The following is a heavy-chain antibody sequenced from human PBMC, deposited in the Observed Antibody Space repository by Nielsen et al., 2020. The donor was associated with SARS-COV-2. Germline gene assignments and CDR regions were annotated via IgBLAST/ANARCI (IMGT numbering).Heavy chain of an antibody. D-gene: IGHD5-18*01. CDR2: ISSSSSYI. Sequence: GESLKISCAASGFTFDDYAMHWVRQAPGKGLEWVSSISSSSSYIYYADSVKGRFTISRDNAKNSLYLQMNSLRAEDTAVYYCARGQWIQLWLHPFSGYYGMDVWGQGTTVTVSS. CDR3: ARGQWIQLWLHPFSGYYGMDV. V-gene: IGHV3-21*01. J-gene: IGHJ6*02. CDR1: GFTFDDYA.